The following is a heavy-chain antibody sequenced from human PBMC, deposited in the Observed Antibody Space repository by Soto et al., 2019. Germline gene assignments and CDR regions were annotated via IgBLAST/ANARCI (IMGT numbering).Heavy chain of an antibody. CDR1: GFTFSSYG. D-gene: IGHD6-6*01. J-gene: IGHJ6*02. CDR2: ISYDGSNK. V-gene: IGHV3-30*18. CDR3: AKDRKVAARPPNYYYYGMDV. Sequence: PGGSLRLSCAASGFTFSSYGMHWVRQAPGKGLEWVAVISYDGSNKYYADSVKGRFTISRDNSKNTLYLQMNSLRAEDTAVYYCAKDRKVAARPPNYYYYGMDVWGQGTTVTVSS.